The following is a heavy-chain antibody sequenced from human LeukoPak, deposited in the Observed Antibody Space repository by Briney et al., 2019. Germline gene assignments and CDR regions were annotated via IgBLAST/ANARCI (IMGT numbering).Heavy chain of an antibody. D-gene: IGHD3-22*01. Sequence: PGGSLRLSCAASGFTFSNYSMNWVRQAPGKGLEWVSYISSSGSTIYYAGSVKGRFTISRDNAKNSLYLQMNSLRDEDTAVYYCARGGSGYGDYYYFYAMDVWGQGTTVTVSS. CDR2: ISSSGSTI. J-gene: IGHJ6*02. V-gene: IGHV3-48*02. CDR1: GFTFSNYS. CDR3: ARGGSGYGDYYYFYAMDV.